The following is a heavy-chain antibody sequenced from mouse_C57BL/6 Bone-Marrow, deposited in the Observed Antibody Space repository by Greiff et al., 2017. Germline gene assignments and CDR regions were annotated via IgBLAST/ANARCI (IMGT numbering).Heavy chain of an antibody. V-gene: IGHV1-80*01. CDR1: GYAFSSYW. D-gene: IGHD3-2*02. CDR2: IYPGDGDT. CDR3: ARRVDSSGFYFDY. Sequence: QVQLQQSGAELVKPGASVKISCKASGYAFSSYWMNWVKQRPGKGLEWIGQIYPGDGDTNYNGKFKGKATLTADKSSSTAYMQLSSLTSEDSAVYFCARRVDSSGFYFDYWGQGTTLTVSS. J-gene: IGHJ2*01.